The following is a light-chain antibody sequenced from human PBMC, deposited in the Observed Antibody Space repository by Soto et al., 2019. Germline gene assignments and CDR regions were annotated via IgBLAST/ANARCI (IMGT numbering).Light chain of an antibody. CDR1: SSDVGGYNY. CDR3: SSYAGNKIF. Sequence: QSVLTQPPSASGSPGQSVTISCTGTSSDVGGYNYVSWYQQHPGKAPKLMIYEVSKRPSGVPDRFSGSKSGNTASLTVSGLQAEDEADYYCSSYAGNKIFFGIGTKVTVL. V-gene: IGLV2-8*01. J-gene: IGLJ1*01. CDR2: EVS.